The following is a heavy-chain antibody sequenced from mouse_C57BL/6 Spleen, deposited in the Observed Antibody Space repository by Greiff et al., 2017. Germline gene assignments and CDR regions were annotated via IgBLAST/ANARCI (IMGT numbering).Heavy chain of an antibody. Sequence: QVQLQQPGAELVKPGASVKLSCKASGYTFTSYWMHWVKQRPGQGLEWIGMIHPNSGSTNYNEKFKSKATLTVDKSSSTAYMQLSSLTSEDSAVYYCAREGFLRAMDYWGQGTSGTVSS. D-gene: IGHD1-1*01. CDR2: IHPNSGST. V-gene: IGHV1-64*01. CDR3: AREGFLRAMDY. J-gene: IGHJ4*01. CDR1: GYTFTSYW.